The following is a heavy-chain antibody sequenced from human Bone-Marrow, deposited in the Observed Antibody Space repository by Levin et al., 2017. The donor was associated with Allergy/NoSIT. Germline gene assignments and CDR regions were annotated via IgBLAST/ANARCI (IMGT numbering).Heavy chain of an antibody. D-gene: IGHD2-2*01. CDR2: IRSKAYGGTT. CDR3: TRAQEELGYCSSTSCYAEVLDY. J-gene: IGHJ4*02. Sequence: GGSLRLSCTASGFTFGDYAMSWFRQAPGKGLEWVGFIRSKAYGGTTEYAASVKGRFTISRDDSKSIAYLQMNSLKTEDTAVYYCTRAQEELGYCSSTSCYAEVLDYWGQGTLVTVSS. V-gene: IGHV3-49*03. CDR1: GFTFGDYA.